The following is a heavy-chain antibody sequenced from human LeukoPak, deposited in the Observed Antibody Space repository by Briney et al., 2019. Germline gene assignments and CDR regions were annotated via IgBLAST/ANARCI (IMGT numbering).Heavy chain of an antibody. CDR3: AKSNGYGLIDI. CDR2: IFYSGST. J-gene: IGHJ3*02. Sequence: SETLSLTCVVYGGSFSGYHWGWVRQPPGKALEWIGNIFYSGSTYYSPSLKSRVTISLDTSRNQFSLKLNSVTAADTAVYYCAKSNGYGLIDIWGQGTMVTVSS. D-gene: IGHD3-22*01. CDR1: GGSFSGYH. V-gene: IGHV4-34*12.